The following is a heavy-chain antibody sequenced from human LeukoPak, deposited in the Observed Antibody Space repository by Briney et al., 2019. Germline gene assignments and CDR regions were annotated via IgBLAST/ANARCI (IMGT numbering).Heavy chain of an antibody. CDR2: INPNSGGT. V-gene: IGHV1-2*02. D-gene: IGHD3-22*01. J-gene: IGHJ4*02. CDR3: ARSDEDDSSGYYFDY. CDR1: GYTFTGYY. Sequence: ASVKVSCKASGYTFTGYYMHWVRQAPGQGLERMGWINPNSGGTNYAQKFQGRVTMTRDTSISTAYMELSRLRSDDTAVYYCARSDEDDSSGYYFDYWGQGTLVTVSS.